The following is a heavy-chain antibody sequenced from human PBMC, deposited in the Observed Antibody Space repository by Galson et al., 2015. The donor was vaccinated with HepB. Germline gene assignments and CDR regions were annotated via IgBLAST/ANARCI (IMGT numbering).Heavy chain of an antibody. Sequence: SLRLSCAASGFTFSAYGLHWVRQAAGQGLGWVAVISYDVGDKYYAGSVKGRFTISRDNSKNTLYLQMNSLRAEDTAMYFCAKDPGWIQVGRYFDLWGRGTLVTVSS. CDR3: AKDPGWIQVGRYFDL. CDR2: ISYDVGDK. J-gene: IGHJ2*01. D-gene: IGHD5-18*01. V-gene: IGHV3-30*18. CDR1: GFTFSAYG.